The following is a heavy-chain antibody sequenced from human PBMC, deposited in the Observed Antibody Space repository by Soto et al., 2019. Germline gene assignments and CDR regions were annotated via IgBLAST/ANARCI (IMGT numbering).Heavy chain of an antibody. D-gene: IGHD6-13*01. CDR1: GFSLTTTEVA. J-gene: IGHJ4*02. CDR3: AHSGPIATVDFDY. CDR2: IYWDDDK. V-gene: IGHV2-5*02. Sequence: QITLKESGPSLVNPTQSLTLTCSFSGFSLTTTEVAVGWIRQPPGKALEWLALIYWDDDKRYSPSLKSSLTITNDTAKNQVVLTMTTVHPEDTATYFGAHSGPIATVDFDYWGQGILVTVSS.